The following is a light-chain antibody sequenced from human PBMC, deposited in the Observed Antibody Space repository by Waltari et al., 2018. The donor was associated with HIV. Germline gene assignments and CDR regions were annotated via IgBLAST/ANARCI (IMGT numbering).Light chain of an antibody. CDR2: QDS. J-gene: IGLJ2*01. CDR3: QAWDSSTAV. Sequence: SYELTQPPSVSVSPGQTASFTCSGDKLGDKYACWYQQKPGQSPVLVIYQDSKRPSGIPERFSGSNSGNTATLTISGTQAMDVADYYCQAWDSSTAVFGGGTKLTVL. V-gene: IGLV3-1*01. CDR1: KLGDKY.